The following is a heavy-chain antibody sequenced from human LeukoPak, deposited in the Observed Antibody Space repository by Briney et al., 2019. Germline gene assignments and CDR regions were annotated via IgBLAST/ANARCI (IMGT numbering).Heavy chain of an antibody. J-gene: IGHJ4*02. CDR2: IYYSGST. V-gene: IGHV4-30-4*01. CDR3: ASFYQAYYFDY. CDR1: GGSISSGDYY. Sequence: SETLSLTCTVSGGSISSGDYYWSWVRQPPGKGLEWIGYIYYSGSTYYNPSLKSRVTISVDTSKNQFSLKLSSVTAADTAVYYCASFYQAYYFDYWGQGTLVTVSS. D-gene: IGHD2-21*01.